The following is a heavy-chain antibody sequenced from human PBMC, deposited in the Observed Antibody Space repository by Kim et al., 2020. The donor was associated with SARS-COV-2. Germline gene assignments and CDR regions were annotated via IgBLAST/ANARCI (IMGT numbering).Heavy chain of an antibody. CDR3: ARDVGGIAVAGTGAQYFQH. Sequence: GRFTISRDKSKNTLYLQMNSLRAEDTAVYYCARDVGGIAVAGTGAQYFQHWGQGTLVTVSS. D-gene: IGHD6-19*01. J-gene: IGHJ1*01. V-gene: IGHV3-30*01.